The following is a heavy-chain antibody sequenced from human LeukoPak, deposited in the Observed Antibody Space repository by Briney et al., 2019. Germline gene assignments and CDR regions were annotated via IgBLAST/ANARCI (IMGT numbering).Heavy chain of an antibody. CDR3: ATTFRATDDDYYGMDV. D-gene: IGHD1-1*01. CDR2: INPNSGGT. V-gene: IGHV1-2*02. CDR1: GYTFTSYD. J-gene: IGHJ6*02. Sequence: ASVKVSCKASGYTFTSYDINWVRQAPGQGLEWMGWINPNSGGTNYAQKFQGRVTMTRDTSISTAYMELSRLRSDDTAVYFCATTFRATDDDYYGMDVWGQGTTVTVSS.